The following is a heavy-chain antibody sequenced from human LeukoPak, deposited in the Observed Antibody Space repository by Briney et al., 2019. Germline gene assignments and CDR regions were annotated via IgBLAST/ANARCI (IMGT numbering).Heavy chain of an antibody. D-gene: IGHD3-10*01. CDR1: GLTFSSYA. V-gene: IGHV3-30*04. J-gene: IGHJ3*02. CDR2: ISYDGSNK. Sequence: GGSLRLSCAASGLTFSSYAIHWVRQAPGKGLEWVALISYDGSNKYYADSVKGRFTISRDNSKNTLYLQMNSLRAEDTAVYYCARPYGAVVRDIWGQGAMVTVSS. CDR3: ARPYGAVVRDI.